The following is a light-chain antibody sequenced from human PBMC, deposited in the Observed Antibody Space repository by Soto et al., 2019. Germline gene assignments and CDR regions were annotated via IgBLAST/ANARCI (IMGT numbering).Light chain of an antibody. Sequence: EILMTQSPATLSVSPGERATLSCRASQSVSSNLAWYQQKPGQAPRLLICAASTRATGIPVRFSGSGSGTEFTLTISSLHSEDFAVYSCQQYNDWPWTFGQGTKVEI. J-gene: IGKJ1*01. CDR2: AAS. CDR1: QSVSSN. V-gene: IGKV3-15*01. CDR3: QQYNDWPWT.